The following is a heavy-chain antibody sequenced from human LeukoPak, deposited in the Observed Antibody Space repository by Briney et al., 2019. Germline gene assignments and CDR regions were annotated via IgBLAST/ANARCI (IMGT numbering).Heavy chain of an antibody. D-gene: IGHD3-22*01. J-gene: IGHJ5*02. CDR3: ARVASASSGNYAWFDP. CDR2: ISSSSSYI. Sequence: GGSLRLSCAASGFTFSSNSMNWLRQAPGKGLEWVSSISSSSSYIYYADSVKGRFTISRDNAKNSLYLQMNSLRAEDTAVYYCARVASASSGNYAWFDPWGQGTLVTVSS. CDR1: GFTFSSNS. V-gene: IGHV3-21*01.